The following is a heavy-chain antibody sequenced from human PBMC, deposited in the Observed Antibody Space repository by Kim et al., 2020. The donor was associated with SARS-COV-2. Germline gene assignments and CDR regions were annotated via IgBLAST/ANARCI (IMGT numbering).Heavy chain of an antibody. CDR2: K. J-gene: IGHJ4*02. D-gene: IGHD3-10*01. Sequence: KYYAESVQGRFTISRDNSKNTLYQQMNSLRDEDTAVYYCAKDRAPAVYFDYWGQGILVTVSS. CDR3: AKDRAPAVYFDY. V-gene: IGHV3-30*02.